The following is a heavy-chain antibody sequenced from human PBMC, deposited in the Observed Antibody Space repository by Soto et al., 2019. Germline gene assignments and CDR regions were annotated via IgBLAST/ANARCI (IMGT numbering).Heavy chain of an antibody. D-gene: IGHD3-22*01. CDR1: GGSISSYY. CDR3: ARDRHDSSGSHNWFDP. V-gene: IGHV4-59*01. CDR2: IYYSGST. Sequence: PAETLSLTCTVSGGSISSYYWSWIRQPPGKGLEWIGYIYYSGSTNYNPSLKSRVTISVDTSKNQFSLKLSSVTAADTAVYYCARDRHDSSGSHNWFDPWGQGTLVTVS. J-gene: IGHJ5*02.